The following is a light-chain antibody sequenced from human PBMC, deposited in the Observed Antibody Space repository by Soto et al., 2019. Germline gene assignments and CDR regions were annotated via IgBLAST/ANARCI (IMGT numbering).Light chain of an antibody. Sequence: DIQMTQSPSSVSASVGDRVTITCRASQGISSWVAWYQQKPGKSPNLLIYAASSLQSGVPSRFSGSGSGTEFTLTISSLQPEDFATYYCQQADTFPLTFGGETKVEIK. CDR2: AAS. V-gene: IGKV1-12*01. J-gene: IGKJ4*01. CDR3: QQADTFPLT. CDR1: QGISSW.